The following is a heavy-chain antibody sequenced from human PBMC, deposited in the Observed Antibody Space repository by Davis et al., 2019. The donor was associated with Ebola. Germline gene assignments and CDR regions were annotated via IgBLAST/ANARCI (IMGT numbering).Heavy chain of an antibody. CDR1: GYTFTGYY. CDR2: INPNSGGT. V-gene: IGHV1-2*04. CDR3: AREGAMIRYYYYGMDV. J-gene: IGHJ6*02. D-gene: IGHD3-22*01. Sequence: ASVKVSCKASGYTFTGYYMHWVRQAPGQGLEWMGWINPNSGGTNYAQKFQGWVTMTTDTSTSTAYMELRSLRSDDTAVYYCAREGAMIRYYYYGMDVWGQGTTVTVSS.